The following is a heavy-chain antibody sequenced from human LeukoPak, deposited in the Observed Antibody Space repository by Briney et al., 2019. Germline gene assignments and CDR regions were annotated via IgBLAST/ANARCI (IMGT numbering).Heavy chain of an antibody. J-gene: IGHJ4*02. CDR2: ILASGSPT. CDR3: AKDLRPDGVDNFDH. Sequence: GGSLRLSCAASGFTFSSYTMSWVRQAPGKGLQWVANILASGSPTYYADSVKGRFIISRDNSKNTVYLQMNSLRVEDTAIYYCAKDLRPDGVDNFDHWGQGILVTVSS. V-gene: IGHV3-23*01. CDR1: GFTFSSYT. D-gene: IGHD2-8*01.